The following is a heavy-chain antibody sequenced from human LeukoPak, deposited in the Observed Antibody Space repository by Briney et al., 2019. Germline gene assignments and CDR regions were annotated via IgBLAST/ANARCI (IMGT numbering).Heavy chain of an antibody. CDR3: ARRGNGLPPDY. J-gene: IGHJ4*02. CDR1: GGSISSSSYY. V-gene: IGHV4-39*01. D-gene: IGHD4-23*01. Sequence: SETLSLTRTVSGGSISSSSYYWGWIRQPPGKGLEWIGSIYYSGGTYYNPSLKSRVTISVDTSKNQFSLKLSSVTAADTAVYYCARRGNGLPPDYWGQGTLVTVSS. CDR2: IYYSGGT.